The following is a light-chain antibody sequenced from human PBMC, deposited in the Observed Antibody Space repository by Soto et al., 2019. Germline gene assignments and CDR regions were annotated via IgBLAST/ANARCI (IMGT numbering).Light chain of an antibody. CDR2: WAS. J-gene: IGKJ4*01. V-gene: IGKV4-1*01. CDR3: QQYYSTLLT. Sequence: DIVMTQSPDSLAVSLGERATINCKSSQSVLYSSNNKNYLAWYQQKPGQPPKLLIYWASTRESGVPDRFSGSGSGTDLTLTISSLQAEDVAVYYCQQYYSTLLTFGGGTQVEIK. CDR1: QSVLYSSNNKNY.